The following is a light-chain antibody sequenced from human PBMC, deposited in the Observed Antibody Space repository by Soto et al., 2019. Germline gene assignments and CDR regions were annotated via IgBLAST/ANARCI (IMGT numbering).Light chain of an antibody. V-gene: IGLV2-11*01. CDR2: DVS. CDR3: CSYAGSYTLVV. CDR1: SSDVGGYNY. Sequence: QSALTQPRSVSGSPGQSVTISCTGTSSDVGGYNYVSWYQQHPGKAPKLIIYDVSKRPSGVPDRFSGSKSGNTASLNISGLQAEDEADYYCCSYAGSYTLVVFGGGTKLTVL. J-gene: IGLJ2*01.